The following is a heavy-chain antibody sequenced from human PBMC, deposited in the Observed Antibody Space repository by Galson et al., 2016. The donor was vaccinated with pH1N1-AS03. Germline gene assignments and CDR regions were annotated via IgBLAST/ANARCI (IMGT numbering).Heavy chain of an antibody. J-gene: IGHJ5*02. CDR1: GYTFTTYD. Sequence: SMKVSCKASGYTFTTYDINWVRQAPGQGLEWMEWMNPDSGNTGYAPSFQGRVTITRDTSISTAYMELSSLRSEDTAVYYCARGVVDCSGPACSGTLRFDPWGQGTLVTVST. V-gene: IGHV1-8*03. CDR3: ARGVVDCSGPACSGTLRFDP. D-gene: IGHD2-15*01. CDR2: MNPDSGNT.